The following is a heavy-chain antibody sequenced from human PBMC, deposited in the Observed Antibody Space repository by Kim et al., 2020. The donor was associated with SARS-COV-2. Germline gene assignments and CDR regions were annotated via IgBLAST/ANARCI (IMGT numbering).Heavy chain of an antibody. J-gene: IGHJ4*02. V-gene: IGHV4-39*07. CDR2: IYYSGST. CDR1: GGSISSSSYY. Sequence: SETLSLTCTVSGGSISSSSYYWGWIRQPPGKGLEWIGSIYYSGSTYYNPSLKSRVTISVDTSKNQFSLKLSSVTAADTAVYYCARVYDILTGSTGFDYWGQGTLVTVSS. D-gene: IGHD3-9*01. CDR3: ARVYDILTGSTGFDY.